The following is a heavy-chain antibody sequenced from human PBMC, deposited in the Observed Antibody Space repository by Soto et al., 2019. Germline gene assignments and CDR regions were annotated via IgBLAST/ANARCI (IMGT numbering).Heavy chain of an antibody. Sequence: PSETLSLTCTVSGGSISSSSYYWGWIRQPPGKGLEWIGYIYYSGSTYYNPSLKSRVTISVDTSKNQFSLKLSSVTAADTAVYYCARESAHYYYMDVWGKGTTVTVSS. CDR2: IYYSGST. CDR3: ARESAHYYYMDV. V-gene: IGHV4-31*03. CDR1: GGSISSSSYY. J-gene: IGHJ6*03.